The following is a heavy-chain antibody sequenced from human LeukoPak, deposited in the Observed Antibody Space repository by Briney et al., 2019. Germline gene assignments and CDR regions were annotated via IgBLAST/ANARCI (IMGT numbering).Heavy chain of an antibody. CDR3: AKGLIAEAGTDYYGMGV. CDR2: ISYDGSNK. D-gene: IGHD6-13*01. V-gene: IGHV3-30*18. J-gene: IGHJ6*02. Sequence: PGGSLRLSCAASGFTFSSYGMHWVRQAPGKGLEWVAVISYDGSNKYYADSVKGRFTISRDNSKNTLYLQMNSLRAEDTAVYYCAKGLIAEAGTDYYGMGVWGQGTTVTVAS. CDR1: GFTFSSYG.